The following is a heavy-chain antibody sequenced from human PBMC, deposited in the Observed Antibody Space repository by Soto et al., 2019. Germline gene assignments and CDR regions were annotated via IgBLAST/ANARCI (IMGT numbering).Heavy chain of an antibody. CDR3: SSGDQ. CDR1: GFSFCDYP. J-gene: IGHJ4*02. Sequence: GGSLRLSCTAPGFSFCDYPMNWVRQPPGKRPEWISYISNSGDVIYYADSVKGRFTISRDNARKSLFLHMSSLRVEDTAVYYCSSGDQWGQGTLVTVSS. CDR2: ISNSGDVI. V-gene: IGHV3-48*01.